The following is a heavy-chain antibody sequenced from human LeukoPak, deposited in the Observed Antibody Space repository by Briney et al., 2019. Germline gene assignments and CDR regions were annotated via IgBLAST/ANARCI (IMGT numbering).Heavy chain of an antibody. Sequence: PSQTLSLTCAVSGGSISSGGYSWSWIRQPPGKGLEWMGYIYHSGSTYYNPTLKSRVTISVDRSKNQFSLKLSSVTAADTAVYYCASYVWGSYHFDYWGQGTLVTVSS. J-gene: IGHJ4*02. CDR3: ASYVWGSYHFDY. CDR1: GGSISSGGYS. CDR2: IYHSGST. V-gene: IGHV4-30-2*01. D-gene: IGHD3-16*02.